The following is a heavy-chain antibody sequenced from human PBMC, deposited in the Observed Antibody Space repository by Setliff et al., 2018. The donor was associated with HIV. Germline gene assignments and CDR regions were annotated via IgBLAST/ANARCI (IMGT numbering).Heavy chain of an antibody. J-gene: IGHJ5*02. CDR2: IIPILGTA. V-gene: IGHV1-69*11. D-gene: IGHD2-2*01. CDR1: GYTFTSYG. Sequence: AASVKVSCKASGYTFTSYGISWVRQAPGQGLEWMGRIIPILGTANYAQNFQGRVTITTDESTSTAYMELGGLRSEDTAVYYCARDFGGYCSSMSCPGLFDPWGREPWSPSPQ. CDR3: ARDFGGYCSSMSCPGLFDP.